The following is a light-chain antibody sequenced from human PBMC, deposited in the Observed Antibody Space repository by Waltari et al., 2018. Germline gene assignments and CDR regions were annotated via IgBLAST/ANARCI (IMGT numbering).Light chain of an antibody. CDR1: RGDVGCYDY. Sequence: QSVLTQPASVSGSPGQSITISCTGTRGDVGCYDYVSWYQKQPGTAPKIMIYDVKNRPSGVSNRFSGSKSGDTASLTISGLQAEDEADYYCSSYAVTATLLFGGGTTLTVL. V-gene: IGLV2-14*03. CDR2: DVK. CDR3: SSYAVTATLL. J-gene: IGLJ2*01.